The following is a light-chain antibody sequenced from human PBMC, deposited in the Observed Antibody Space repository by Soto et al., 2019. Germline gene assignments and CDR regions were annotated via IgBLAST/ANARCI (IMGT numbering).Light chain of an antibody. Sequence: EIVLTQSPGTLSLSPGERATLSCRSSQSLSRSYLAWYQQKPGQAPRLLIYDAYTRATGVGARFTGSGSATDFSLTITSLQPEDFGVYYCQQRGKWPSTFGPGTKVEMK. CDR3: QQRGKWPST. V-gene: IGKV3D-20*02. J-gene: IGKJ2*02. CDR2: DAY. CDR1: QSLSRSY.